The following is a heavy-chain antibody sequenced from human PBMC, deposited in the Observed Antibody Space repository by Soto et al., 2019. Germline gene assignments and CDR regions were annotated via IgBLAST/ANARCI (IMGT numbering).Heavy chain of an antibody. Sequence: QLQLQESGSGLVKPLQTLSLTCGISGDSISSRGYTWTWIRKPPGKGLEWIGYIYPSGAAYYNPSLKSRVTISLETSKNRFSLNVKSATAADTAVYYCARAVFSSILYIDFWGQGTTVTVSS. V-gene: IGHV4-30-2*01. J-gene: IGHJ6*03. CDR2: IYPSGAA. D-gene: IGHD3-10*01. CDR3: ARAVFSSILYIDF. CDR1: GDSISSRGYT.